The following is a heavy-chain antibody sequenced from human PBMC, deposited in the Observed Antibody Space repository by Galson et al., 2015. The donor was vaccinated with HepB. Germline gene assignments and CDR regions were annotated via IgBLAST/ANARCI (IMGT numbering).Heavy chain of an antibody. CDR3: VRGTTAPDY. CDR1: GFTFTSYG. D-gene: IGHD2/OR15-2a*01. V-gene: IGHV3-23*01. Sequence: SLRLSCAACGFTFTSYGMSWVRQAPGKGLERVSAISRGGDTSDYADSVKGRFTVSRDSSTNTLYLQMNGLRADDTAIYYCVRGTTAPDYWGQGTLVTVSS. J-gene: IGHJ4*02. CDR2: ISRGGDTS.